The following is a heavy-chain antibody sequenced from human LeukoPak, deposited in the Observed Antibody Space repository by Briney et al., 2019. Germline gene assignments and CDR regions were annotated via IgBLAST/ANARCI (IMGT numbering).Heavy chain of an antibody. CDR3: ASLSGYDAPFDY. J-gene: IGHJ4*02. Sequence: PGGSLRLSCAASGFTFDDYAMHWVRQAPGKGLEWVSGISWNSGSIGYADSVKGRFTISRDNAKNSLYLQMNSLRAEDTAVYYCASLSGYDAPFDYWGQGTLVTVSS. CDR2: ISWNSGSI. CDR1: GFTFDDYA. D-gene: IGHD5-12*01. V-gene: IGHV3-9*01.